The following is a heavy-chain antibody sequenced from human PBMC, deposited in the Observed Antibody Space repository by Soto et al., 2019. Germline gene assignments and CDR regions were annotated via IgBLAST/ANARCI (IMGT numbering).Heavy chain of an antibody. J-gene: IGHJ5*02. CDR2: IYVTGAV. CDR1: GAALNSGHYY. V-gene: IGHV4-31*03. Sequence: SETLSLTCSASGAALNSGHYYWSWIRQVPGKGLEWIGHIYVTGAVDYNPSLRDRITISQDTSERQFSLNLRLVTAADTAVYYCARLRIATNNYKWFGPCGQGTLVPVSS. D-gene: IGHD2-21*01. CDR3: ARLRIATNNYKWFGP.